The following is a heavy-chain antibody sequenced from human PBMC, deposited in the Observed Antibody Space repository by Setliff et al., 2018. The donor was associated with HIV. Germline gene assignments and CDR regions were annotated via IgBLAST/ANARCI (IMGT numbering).Heavy chain of an antibody. V-gene: IGHV4-34*01. CDR2: VNPRGGT. Sequence: PSETLSLTCAVYGGSFSDHSWTWIRQAPGQALEWIGEVNPRGGTNYNPSMRSRVTMSVDTSKNQFSLKMSSVTAADTAVYYCARGVGRFGVFTWFDSWGQGTLVTAPQ. J-gene: IGHJ5*01. CDR1: GGSFSDHS. D-gene: IGHD3-3*01. CDR3: ARGVGRFGVFTWFDS.